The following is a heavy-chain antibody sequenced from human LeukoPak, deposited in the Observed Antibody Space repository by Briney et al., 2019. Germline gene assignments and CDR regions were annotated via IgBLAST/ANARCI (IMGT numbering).Heavy chain of an antibody. CDR1: GFSFTTYW. V-gene: IGHV3-30*02. Sequence: GGSLRLSCAASGFSFTTYWMSWVRQAPGKGLEWVAFIRYDGSNKYYADSVKGRFTISRDNSKNTLYLQMNSLRAEDTAVYYCAKSDYYGSGSSDYWGQGTLVTVSS. D-gene: IGHD3-10*01. CDR3: AKSDYYGSGSSDY. J-gene: IGHJ4*02. CDR2: IRYDGSNK.